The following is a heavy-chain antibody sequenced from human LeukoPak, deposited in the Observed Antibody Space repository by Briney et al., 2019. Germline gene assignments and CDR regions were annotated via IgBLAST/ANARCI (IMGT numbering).Heavy chain of an antibody. J-gene: IGHJ4*02. D-gene: IGHD4-17*01. CDR1: GGTFSSYA. V-gene: IGHV1-69*05. CDR2: IIPIFATA. Sequence: SVKVSCKASGGTFSSYAISWVRQAPGQGLEWMGGIIPIFATANYAQKFQGRVTMTRDMSTSTVYMELSSLRSEDTAVYYCASWSLYGDYEEWGQGTLVTVSS. CDR3: ASWSLYGDYEE.